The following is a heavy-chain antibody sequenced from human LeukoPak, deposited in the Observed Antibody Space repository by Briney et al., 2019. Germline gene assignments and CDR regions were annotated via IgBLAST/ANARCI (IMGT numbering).Heavy chain of an antibody. CDR3: AKCGNSGCHLIDY. V-gene: IGHV3-23*01. CDR1: GFTFNTNA. Sequence: GGSLRLSCAASGFTFNTNAMSWVRQAPGKGLEWVSAISGRTGGTYYADSVKGRFTISGDNSKSTLYLQMDSLRAEDTAVYYCAKCGNSGCHLIDYWGQGTLVTVSS. D-gene: IGHD5-12*01. J-gene: IGHJ4*02. CDR2: ISGRTGGT.